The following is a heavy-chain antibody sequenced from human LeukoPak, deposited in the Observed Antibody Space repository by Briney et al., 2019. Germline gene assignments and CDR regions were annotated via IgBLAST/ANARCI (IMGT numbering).Heavy chain of an antibody. D-gene: IGHD2-2*01. V-gene: IGHV5-51*01. Sequence: GESLKISCKASGYSFSSYWIGWVRQMPGKGLELMGTIYPGDSDTRYTPSFQGQVTISADKSITTAYLQWSSLQASDTAMYYCARSLSPAAVALDYWGQGALVTVSS. CDR2: IYPGDSDT. CDR3: ARSLSPAAVALDY. CDR1: GYSFSSYW. J-gene: IGHJ4*02.